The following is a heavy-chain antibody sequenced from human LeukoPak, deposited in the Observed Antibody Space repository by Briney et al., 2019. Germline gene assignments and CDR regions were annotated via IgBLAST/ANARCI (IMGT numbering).Heavy chain of an antibody. Sequence: PGGSLRLSCAASGFTFSSYGMHWARQAPGKGLEWVAVIWYDGSNKYYADSVKGRFTISRDNSKNTLYLHMNSLRAEDTAVYYCAKAAQSRLRYYGSGSYEDYWGQGTLVTVSS. CDR1: GFTFSSYG. D-gene: IGHD3-10*01. V-gene: IGHV3-33*06. CDR3: AKAAQSRLRYYGSGSYEDY. CDR2: IWYDGSNK. J-gene: IGHJ4*02.